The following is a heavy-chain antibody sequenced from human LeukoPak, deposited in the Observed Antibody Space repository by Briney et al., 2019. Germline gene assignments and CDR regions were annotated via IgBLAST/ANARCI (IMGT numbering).Heavy chain of an antibody. CDR2: ISYDGSNK. CDR1: RFTFSSYA. J-gene: IGHJ4*02. V-gene: IGHV3-30-3*01. CDR3: ARGRVGGWLAY. D-gene: IGHD6-19*01. Sequence: GRSLRLSCAASRFTFSSYAMHWVRQAPGKGLEWVAVISYDGSNKYYADSVKGRFTISRDNSKNTLYLQMNSLRVEDTAVYYCARGRVGGWLAYWGQGTLVTVSS.